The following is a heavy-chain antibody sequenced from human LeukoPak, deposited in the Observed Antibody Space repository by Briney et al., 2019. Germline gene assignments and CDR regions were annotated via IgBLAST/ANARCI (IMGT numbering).Heavy chain of an antibody. CDR3: ARAWGMGFDY. V-gene: IGHV3-7*04. D-gene: IGHD7-27*01. J-gene: IGHJ4*02. Sequence: GRSLRLSCASPGFTSSKHSMTRDRQAPGKELELVANIKHDGSEKYYVDSVKGRFTISRDNAKNSLYLQMDSLRADDTAVYYCARAWGMGFDYWGQGTLVTVSS. CDR1: GFTSSKHS. CDR2: IKHDGSEK.